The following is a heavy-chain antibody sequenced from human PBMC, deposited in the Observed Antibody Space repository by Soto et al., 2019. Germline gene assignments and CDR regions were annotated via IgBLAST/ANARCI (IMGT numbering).Heavy chain of an antibody. CDR3: ASKGYSGYDYYAFDI. D-gene: IGHD5-12*01. CDR1: GYSFTSYW. Sequence: PGESLKISCKGSGYSFTSYWIGWVRQMPGKGLEWMGIIYPGDSDTRYSPSFQGQVTISADKSISTAYLQWSSLKASDTAMYYCASKGYSGYDYYAFDIWGKGTMVTVSS. J-gene: IGHJ3*02. V-gene: IGHV5-51*01. CDR2: IYPGDSDT.